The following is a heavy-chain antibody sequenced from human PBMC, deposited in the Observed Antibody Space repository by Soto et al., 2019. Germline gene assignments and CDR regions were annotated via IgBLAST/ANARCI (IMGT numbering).Heavy chain of an antibody. J-gene: IGHJ4*02. V-gene: IGHV5-51*01. CDR2: LYPYEADT. D-gene: IGHD4-17*01. Sequence: LKISCKGSGYSFTRSWIGWVRQVPGKGLEWMVMLYPYEADTRYSQSFHNQATISADKSTSTDYLQWSSLKASDPAMYYCATVRTDSGDDEGFGYGGQASLVAVFS. CDR3: ATVRTDSGDDEGFGY. CDR1: GYSFTRSW.